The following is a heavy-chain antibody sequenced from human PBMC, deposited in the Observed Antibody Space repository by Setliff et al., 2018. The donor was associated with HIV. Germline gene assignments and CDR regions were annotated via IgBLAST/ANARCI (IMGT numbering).Heavy chain of an antibody. D-gene: IGHD3-22*01. Sequence: SETLSLTCAVCGGSLSGYHWSWIRQSPEKGLEWIGEINHSGSTNYNPSLKSRVTMSVDTSKNQFSLKLSSVTAADTAVYYCASTYYYDSLHFDYWGHGTLVTVSS. CDR3: ASTYYYDSLHFDY. V-gene: IGHV4-34*01. CDR1: GGSLSGYH. CDR2: INHSGST. J-gene: IGHJ4*01.